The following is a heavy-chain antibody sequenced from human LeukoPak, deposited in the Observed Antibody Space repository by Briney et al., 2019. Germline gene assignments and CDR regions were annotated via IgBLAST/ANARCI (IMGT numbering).Heavy chain of an antibody. Sequence: PSETLSLTCAVYGGSFSGYYWSWIRQPPGKGLEWIGEINHSGSTNYNPSLKSRVTISVDTSKNQFSLKLSSVTAADTAVYYCARAGDGIAAAGTFDYWGQGTLVTVSS. V-gene: IGHV4-34*01. J-gene: IGHJ4*02. CDR2: INHSGST. D-gene: IGHD6-13*01. CDR3: ARAGDGIAAAGTFDY. CDR1: GGSFSGYY.